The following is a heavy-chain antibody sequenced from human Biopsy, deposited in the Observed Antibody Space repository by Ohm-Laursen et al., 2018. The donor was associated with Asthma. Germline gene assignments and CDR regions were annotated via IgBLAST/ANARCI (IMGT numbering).Heavy chain of an antibody. CDR2: ISSSGSTT. J-gene: IGHJ6*02. Sequence: SLRLSCAVSGFSFSDYYMTWMRQAPGKGLEWVSSISSSGSTTYPAESVKGRFTISRDNAQKSLFLQMGSLRAEDTAIYYCARVIESSEWGPFYHFGLDVWGQGTTVAVSS. V-gene: IGHV3-11*01. CDR3: ARVIESSEWGPFYHFGLDV. CDR1: GFSFSDYY. D-gene: IGHD2-21*01.